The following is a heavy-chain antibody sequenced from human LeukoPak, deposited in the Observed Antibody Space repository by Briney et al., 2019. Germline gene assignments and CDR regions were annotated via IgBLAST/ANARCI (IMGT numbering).Heavy chain of an antibody. D-gene: IGHD2-2*01. V-gene: IGHV3-30*04. J-gene: IGHJ6*03. Sequence: PGRSLRLSCAASGFTFSSYAMHWVRQAPGKGLEWVAVISYDGSNKYYADSVKGRFTISRDNSKNTLYLQMNSLRAEDTAVYYCARDSLGYCSSTSCPYYYYYYMDVWGKGTTVTVSS. CDR3: ARDSLGYCSSTSCPYYYYYYMDV. CDR2: ISYDGSNK. CDR1: GFTFSSYA.